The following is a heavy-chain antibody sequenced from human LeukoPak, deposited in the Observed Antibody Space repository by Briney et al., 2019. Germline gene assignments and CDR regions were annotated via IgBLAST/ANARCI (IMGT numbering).Heavy chain of an antibody. J-gene: IGHJ4*02. CDR3: ARHRGSDWDPFDY. CDR2: IDHSGST. D-gene: IGHD2-21*02. CDR1: GGSFRGYY. Sequence: PSETLSLTCAVYGGSFRGYYWSWVRQPPGKGLEWIGEIDHSGSTYYNPSLKSRVTISVDTSKNQFSLKLSSVTAADTAVYYCARHRGSDWDPFDYWGQGTLVTVSS. V-gene: IGHV4-34*01.